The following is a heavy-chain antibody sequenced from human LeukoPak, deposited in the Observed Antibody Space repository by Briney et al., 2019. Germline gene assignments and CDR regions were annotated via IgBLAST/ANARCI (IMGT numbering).Heavy chain of an antibody. V-gene: IGHV5-51*01. D-gene: IGHD2-2*03. Sequence: GESLKISCKGSGYSFTSYWIGWVRQMPGKGLEGMGIIYPGDSDTRYSPSFQGQVTISADKSISTAYLQWSSLKASHTAMYYCARQAGYCSSTSCYMGWFDPWGQGTLVTVSS. CDR2: IYPGDSDT. CDR1: GYSFTSYW. J-gene: IGHJ5*02. CDR3: ARQAGYCSSTSCYMGWFDP.